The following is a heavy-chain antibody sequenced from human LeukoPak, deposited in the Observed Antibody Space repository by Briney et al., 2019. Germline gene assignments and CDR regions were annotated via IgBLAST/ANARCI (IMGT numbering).Heavy chain of an antibody. V-gene: IGHV4-39*07. CDR1: GGSISSSSYY. D-gene: IGHD6-13*01. Sequence: SETLSLTCTVSGGSISSSSYYWGWIRQPSGKGLEWIGSIYYSGSTYYNPSLKSRVTISVDTSKNQFSLKLSSVTAADTAVYYCARTLKTGYSSSWYTRTPGPTKKNWFDPWGQGTLVTVSS. J-gene: IGHJ5*02. CDR3: ARTLKTGYSSSWYTRTPGPTKKNWFDP. CDR2: IYYSGST.